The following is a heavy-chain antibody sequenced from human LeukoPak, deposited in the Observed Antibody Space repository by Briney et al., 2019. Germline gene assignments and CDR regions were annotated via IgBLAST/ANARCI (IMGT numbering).Heavy chain of an antibody. CDR1: GFIFSDYY. J-gene: IGHJ4*02. V-gene: IGHV3-11*04. D-gene: IGHD2-21*01. Sequence: GGSLRLSCAASGFIFSDYYVTWLRQAPGKGLEWISYISETGTTIHYAASVKGRFTVSRDNTKNSLYLQMNSLRVEDTAVYYCVRDAYFYSSDQWGRGTLVTVSS. CDR3: VRDAYFYSSDQ. CDR2: ISETGTTI.